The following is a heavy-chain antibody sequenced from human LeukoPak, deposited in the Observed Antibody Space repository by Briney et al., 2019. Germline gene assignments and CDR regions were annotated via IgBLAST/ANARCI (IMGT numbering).Heavy chain of an antibody. CDR2: ISYDGSNK. CDR1: GFTFSSYA. CDR3: ARDRKGALNYGMDV. V-gene: IGHV3-30*04. J-gene: IGHJ6*02. Sequence: GGSLRLSCAASGFTFSSYATHWVRQAPGKGLEWVAVISYDGSNKYYADSVKGRFTISRDNSKNTLYLQMNSLRAEDTAVYYCARDRKGALNYGMDVWGQGTTVTVSS.